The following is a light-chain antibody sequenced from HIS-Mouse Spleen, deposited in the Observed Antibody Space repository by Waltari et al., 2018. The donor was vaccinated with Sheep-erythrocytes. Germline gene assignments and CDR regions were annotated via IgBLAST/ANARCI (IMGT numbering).Light chain of an antibody. CDR2: DAS. Sequence: AIQLTQSPSSLSASVGDRVTITCRASQGISSALAWYQQKPGKAPKLLIYDASSLESGVPSRFSGSGSGTEFTLTISSLQPEDFAVYYCQQYGSSPPLTFGGGTKAEIK. J-gene: IGKJ4*01. CDR3: QQYGSSPPLT. CDR1: QGISSA. V-gene: IGKV1-13*02.